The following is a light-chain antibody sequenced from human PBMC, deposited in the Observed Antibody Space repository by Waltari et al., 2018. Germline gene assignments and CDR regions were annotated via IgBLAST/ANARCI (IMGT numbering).Light chain of an antibody. Sequence: QTVVTQEPSLSVSPGGTVTLTCALSSGSLSTTSSATCYQQTPGQAPRTLVYKANARSSGVPDRFSGSILGNTAALTITGAQADDESDYYCALYMGSGIWVFGGGTRLTVL. V-gene: IGLV8-61*01. J-gene: IGLJ3*02. CDR1: SGSLSTTSS. CDR3: ALYMGSGIWV. CDR2: KAN.